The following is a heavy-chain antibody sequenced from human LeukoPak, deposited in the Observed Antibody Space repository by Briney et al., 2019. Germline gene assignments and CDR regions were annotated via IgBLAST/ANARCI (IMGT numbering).Heavy chain of an antibody. J-gene: IGHJ5*02. V-gene: IGHV1-2*02. Sequence: ASVKVSCKASGYTFSAYYKHWVRQAPGQGLEWMGWINPNSGGTNYAQKFQGRVTMTRDTSISTAYMELSSLRSDDTAVYYCGRFSVKLDRGRLDPWGQGTLVTVSS. D-gene: IGHD3-10*01. CDR1: GYTFSAYY. CDR2: INPNSGGT. CDR3: GRFSVKLDRGRLDP.